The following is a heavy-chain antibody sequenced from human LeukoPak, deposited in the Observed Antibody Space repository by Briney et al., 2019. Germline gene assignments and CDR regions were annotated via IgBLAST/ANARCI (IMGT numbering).Heavy chain of an antibody. CDR2: IYYSGST. Sequence: NSSETLSLTCTVSGGSISSYYWSWIRQPPGKGLEWIGYIYYSGSTNYNPSLKSRVTISVDTSKNQFSLKLSSVTAVDTAVYYCARDYTATCAFDIWGQGTMVTVSS. CDR1: GGSISSYY. CDR3: ARDYTATCAFDI. V-gene: IGHV4-59*01. J-gene: IGHJ3*02. D-gene: IGHD3-16*01.